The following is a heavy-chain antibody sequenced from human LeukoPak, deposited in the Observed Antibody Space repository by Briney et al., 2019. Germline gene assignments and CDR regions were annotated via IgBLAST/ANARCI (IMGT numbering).Heavy chain of an antibody. CDR2: IHYTGSP. Sequence: PSETLSLTCTVSGGSVSSGNYYWSWIRQPPGMGLEWLGYIHYTGSPNYNPSLKSRITISVDTSKSQFSLRLNSVTAADTAVYYCARVDTVTTTFDYWGQGTLVTVSS. D-gene: IGHD4-17*01. V-gene: IGHV4-61*01. CDR3: ARVDTVTTTFDY. CDR1: GGSVSSGNYY. J-gene: IGHJ4*02.